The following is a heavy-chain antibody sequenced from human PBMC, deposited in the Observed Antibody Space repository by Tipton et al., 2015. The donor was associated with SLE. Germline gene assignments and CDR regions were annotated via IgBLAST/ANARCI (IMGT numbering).Heavy chain of an antibody. V-gene: IGHV3-33*01. D-gene: IGHD3-10*01. CDR2: IWYDGSNK. J-gene: IGHJ5*02. Sequence: SLRLSCAASGFTFSSYGMHWVRQAPGKGLEWVAVIWYDGSNKYYADSVKGRFTISRDNSKNTLYLQMNSLRAEDTAVYYCATQIWFRAPFGSWGQGTLVTVSS. CDR3: ATQIWFRAPFGS. CDR1: GFTFSSYG.